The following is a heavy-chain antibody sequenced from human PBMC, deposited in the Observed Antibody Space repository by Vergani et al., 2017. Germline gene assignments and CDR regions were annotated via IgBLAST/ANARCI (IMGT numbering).Heavy chain of an antibody. V-gene: IGHV5-51*01. J-gene: IGHJ4*02. CDR3: ARTPADYGDYVDY. Sequence: EVQLVQSGAEVKKPGESLKISCKGSGYSFTTYWIGWVRQMPGKGLECMGIIYPGDSDTRYSPSFQVQVTITADKSISTAYLQWSSLKASDTAMYYCARTPADYGDYVDYWGQGTLVTVSS. CDR1: GYSFTTYW. CDR2: IYPGDSDT. D-gene: IGHD4-17*01.